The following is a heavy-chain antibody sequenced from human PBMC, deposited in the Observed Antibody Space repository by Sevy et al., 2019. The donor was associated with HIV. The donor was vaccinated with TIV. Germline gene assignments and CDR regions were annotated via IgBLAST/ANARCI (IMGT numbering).Heavy chain of an antibody. Sequence: GSLRLSCAASGFTVSSNYMSWVRQAPGKGLEWVSVIYSGGSTYYADSVKGRFTISRDNSKNTLYLQMNSLRAEDTAVYYCARFLYSSSWTNYYYGMDVWGQGTTVTVSS. CDR2: IYSGGST. CDR3: ARFLYSSSWTNYYYGMDV. V-gene: IGHV3-53*01. J-gene: IGHJ6*02. CDR1: GFTVSSNY. D-gene: IGHD6-13*01.